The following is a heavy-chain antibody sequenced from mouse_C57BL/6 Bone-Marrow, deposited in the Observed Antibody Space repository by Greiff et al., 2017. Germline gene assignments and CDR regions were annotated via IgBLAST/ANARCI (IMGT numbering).Heavy chain of an antibody. V-gene: IGHV1-64*01. Sequence: VQLQQSGAELVKPGASVKLSCKASGYTFTSYWMHWVKQRPGQGLEWIGMIHPNSGSTNYNEKFKSKATLTVDKSSSTAYMQLSSLTSEDSAVYYCARRYYYGSSFYWYFDVWGTGTTVTVSS. CDR2: IHPNSGST. CDR3: ARRYYYGSSFYWYFDV. D-gene: IGHD1-1*01. J-gene: IGHJ1*03. CDR1: GYTFTSYW.